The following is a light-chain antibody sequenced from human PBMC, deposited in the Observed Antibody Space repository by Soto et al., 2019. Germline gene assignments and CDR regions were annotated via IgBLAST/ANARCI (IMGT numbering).Light chain of an antibody. CDR2: SNS. Sequence: QSVLTQPPSASGTPGQRVTISCSGSSSNIGSNTVNWFQQLPGTAPKLLIYSNSQRPSGVPARFSGSKSGTSASLAISVLQSEAEADYYCAAWDDSLNAVVFGGGTKLTVL. CDR3: AAWDDSLNAVV. V-gene: IGLV1-44*01. J-gene: IGLJ2*01. CDR1: SSNIGSNT.